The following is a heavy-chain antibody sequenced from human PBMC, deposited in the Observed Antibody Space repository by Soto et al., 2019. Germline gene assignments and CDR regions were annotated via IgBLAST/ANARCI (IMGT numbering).Heavy chain of an antibody. D-gene: IGHD2-21*01. Sequence: GGSLRLSCAASGFTFSSYAMRWVRQAPGKGLEWVSYISEGGGNTYYADSVKGRFTVSRDNSKSTLYLQMPSLRADDTAVYYCARLGGPATVVDSYYYMDVWGKGTTVTVS. CDR2: ISEGGGNT. J-gene: IGHJ6*03. CDR1: GFTFSSYA. V-gene: IGHV3-23*01. CDR3: ARLGGPATVVDSYYYMDV.